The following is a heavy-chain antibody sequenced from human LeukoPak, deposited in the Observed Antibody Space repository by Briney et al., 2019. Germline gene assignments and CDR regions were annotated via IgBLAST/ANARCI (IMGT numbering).Heavy chain of an antibody. V-gene: IGHV4-34*01. D-gene: IGHD2-21*02. Sequence: PSETLSLICAVYGGSFSGYYWRWIRQPPGKGLEWIGEINHSGSTNYNPSLKSRVTISVDTSKNQFSLKLSSVTAADTAVYYCARSTYCGGDCYWGLRYYFDYWGQGTLVTVSS. J-gene: IGHJ4*02. CDR3: ARSTYCGGDCYWGLRYYFDY. CDR1: GGSFSGYY. CDR2: INHSGST.